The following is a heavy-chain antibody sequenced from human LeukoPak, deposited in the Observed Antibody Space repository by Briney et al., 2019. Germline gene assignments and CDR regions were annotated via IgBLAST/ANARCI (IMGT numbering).Heavy chain of an antibody. J-gene: IGHJ5*02. V-gene: IGHV3-21*04. D-gene: IGHD6-19*01. CDR3: ARDGLSFSSGRRWFDL. CDR1: GFTFSTYS. CDR2: ISSSRT. Sequence: GGSLRLSCAASGFTFSTYSMNWVRQAPGKGLEWVSSISSSRTHYADSVKGRFTISRDNAKKSLYLEMNSLRADDTAFYYCARDGLSFSSGRRWFDLWGQGTLVIVSS.